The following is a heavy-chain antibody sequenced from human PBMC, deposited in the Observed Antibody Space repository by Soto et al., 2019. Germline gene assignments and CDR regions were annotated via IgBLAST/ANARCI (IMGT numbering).Heavy chain of an antibody. CDR2: VYYSGTT. J-gene: IGHJ2*01. CDR3: ARMSYFYDKWYFDL. CDR1: GASINNNDYY. D-gene: IGHD3-22*01. Sequence: PSETLSLTCTVSGASINNNDYYWSWIRQTPGKGLEWIGDVYYSGTTDYNPSLKSRLSMSIDKSQNQFTLKLNSVTAADTATYYCARMSYFYDKWYFDLWGRGTLVTVSS. V-gene: IGHV4-30-4*01.